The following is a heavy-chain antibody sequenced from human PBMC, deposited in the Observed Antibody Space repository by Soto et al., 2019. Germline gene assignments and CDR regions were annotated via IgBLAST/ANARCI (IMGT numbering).Heavy chain of an antibody. CDR3: ARESPNYYDSSGYYSY. Sequence: SETLSLTCTVSGGSISSYYWSWIRQPAGKGLEWIGRIYTSGSTNYNPSLKSRVTMSVDTSKNQFSLKLSSVTAADTAVYYCARESPNYYDSSGYYSYWGQGTLVTVSS. J-gene: IGHJ4*02. CDR2: IYTSGST. D-gene: IGHD3-22*01. V-gene: IGHV4-4*07. CDR1: GGSISSYY.